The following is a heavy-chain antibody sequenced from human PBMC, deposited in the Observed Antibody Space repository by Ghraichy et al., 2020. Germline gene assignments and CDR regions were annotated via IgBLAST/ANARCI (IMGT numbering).Heavy chain of an antibody. Sequence: SVKVSCKASGGTFSSYAISWVRQAPGQGLEWMGGIIPIFGTANYAQKFQGRVTITADESTSTAYMELSSLRSEDTAVYYCARDGTYCSSTSCYNWFDPWGQGTLVTVSS. CDR1: GGTFSSYA. CDR3: ARDGTYCSSTSCYNWFDP. V-gene: IGHV1-69*13. CDR2: IIPIFGTA. D-gene: IGHD2-2*01. J-gene: IGHJ5*02.